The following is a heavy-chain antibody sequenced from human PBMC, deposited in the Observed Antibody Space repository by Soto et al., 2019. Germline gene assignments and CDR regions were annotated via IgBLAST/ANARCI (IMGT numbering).Heavy chain of an antibody. Sequence: SETLSLTCAVYGGSFSGYYWSWIRQPPGKGLEWIGEINHSGSTNYNPSLKSRVTISVDTSKNQFSLKLSSVTAADTAVYYCARDIAKDYFAYWGQGTLVTVSS. CDR1: GGSFSGYY. CDR3: ARDIAKDYFAY. V-gene: IGHV4-34*01. J-gene: IGHJ4*02. D-gene: IGHD3-16*02. CDR2: INHSGST.